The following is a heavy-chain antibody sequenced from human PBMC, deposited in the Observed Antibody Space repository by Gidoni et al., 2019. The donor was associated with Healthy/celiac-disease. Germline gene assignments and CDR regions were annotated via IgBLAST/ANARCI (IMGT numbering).Heavy chain of an antibody. D-gene: IGHD2-15*01. CDR1: GGTFSSYT. Sequence: QVQLVQSGAEVKTPGSSVKVSCKASGGTFSSYTISWVRQAPGQGLEWMGRIIPILGIANYAQKFQGRVTITADKSTSTAYMELSSLRSEDTAVYYCARGLNVGDYYYMDVWGKGTTVTVSS. V-gene: IGHV1-69*02. J-gene: IGHJ6*03. CDR2: IIPILGIA. CDR3: ARGLNVGDYYYMDV.